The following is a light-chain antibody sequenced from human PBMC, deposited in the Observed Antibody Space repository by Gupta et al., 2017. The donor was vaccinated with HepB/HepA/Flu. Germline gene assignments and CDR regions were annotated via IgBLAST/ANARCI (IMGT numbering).Light chain of an antibody. CDR3: QQDNDYLRS. CDR2: KAS. V-gene: IGKV1-5*03. J-gene: IGKJ2*04. Sequence: DIQMTQSPSTLSASVGDRVTITCRASQSISNWLAWYQQKPGKAPKLLIYKASSLESGVPSRFSGSGSGTEFTLTISSLQPDDFATYYCQQDNDYLRSFGQYTKLEIK. CDR1: QSISNW.